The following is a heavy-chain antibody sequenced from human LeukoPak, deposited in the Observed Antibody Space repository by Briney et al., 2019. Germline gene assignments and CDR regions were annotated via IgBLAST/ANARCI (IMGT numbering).Heavy chain of an antibody. V-gene: IGHV1-69*06. Sequence: ASVKVSCKASGGTFSSYAISWVRQAPGQGLEWMGGIIPIFGTANYAQKFRGRVTITADKSTRTAYMELSSLRYEDTAVYYCARVVNPTYCSSPRCYWKGWFDPWGQGTLVTVSS. CDR3: ARVVNPTYCSSPRCYWKGWFDP. J-gene: IGHJ5*02. CDR1: GGTFSSYA. D-gene: IGHD2-2*01. CDR2: IIPIFGTA.